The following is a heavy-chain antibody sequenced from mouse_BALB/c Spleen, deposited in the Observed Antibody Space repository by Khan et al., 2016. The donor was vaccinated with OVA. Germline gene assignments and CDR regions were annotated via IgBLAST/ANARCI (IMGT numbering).Heavy chain of an antibody. J-gene: IGHJ3*01. CDR2: IIPSTDYT. CDR1: GSTFTTYT. Sequence: QVQLKQSGAELARPGASVKMSCKASGSTFTTYTIHWVKQRPGQGLEWIGYIIPSTDYTTYNQKFKDKATLTADKSSSTAYMQLSSLTSDDSAVYYCAKEGAYYRSDGWFAYWGQGTLVTVSA. D-gene: IGHD2-14*01. CDR3: AKEGAYYRSDGWFAY. V-gene: IGHV1-4*01.